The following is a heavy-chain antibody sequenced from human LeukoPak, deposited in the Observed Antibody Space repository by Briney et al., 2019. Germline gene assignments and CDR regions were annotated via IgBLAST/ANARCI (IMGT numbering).Heavy chain of an antibody. CDR3: AKGPYSSSWYHFDY. CDR1: GFTFSSYA. J-gene: IGHJ4*02. CDR2: VSGSGGSS. Sequence: TGGSLRLSCAASGFTFSSYAMSWVRQAPGKGPEWVSVVSGSGGSSFYADSVKGWFSISKDNSKNTLFLQMNSLRAEDTAIYYCAKGPYSSSWYHFDYWGQGTQVTVSS. V-gene: IGHV3-23*01. D-gene: IGHD6-13*01.